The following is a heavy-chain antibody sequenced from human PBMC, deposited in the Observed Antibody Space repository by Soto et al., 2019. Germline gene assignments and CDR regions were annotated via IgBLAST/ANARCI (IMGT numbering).Heavy chain of an antibody. Sequence: PSETLSLTCTVSGGSISSYYWSWIRQPPGKGLEWIGYIYYSGSTYYNPSLKSRLPISVDTSKNQFSLKLSSVTAADTAVYYCARIGELYGSDYYYGMDVWGQGTTVTV. D-gene: IGHD1-26*01. V-gene: IGHV4-59*04. CDR3: ARIGELYGSDYYYGMDV. J-gene: IGHJ6*02. CDR1: GGSISSYY. CDR2: IYYSGST.